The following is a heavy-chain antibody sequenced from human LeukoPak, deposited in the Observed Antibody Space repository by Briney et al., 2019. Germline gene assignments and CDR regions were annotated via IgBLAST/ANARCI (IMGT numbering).Heavy chain of an antibody. Sequence: SETLSLTCTVSGGSISSGGYYWSWIRQHPGKGLEWIGYIYYSGGTYYNPSLKSRVTISVDTSKNQFSLKLSSVTAADTAVYYCARDPSSSGWFDPWGQGTLVTVSS. V-gene: IGHV4-31*03. CDR3: ARDPSSSGWFDP. CDR1: GGSISSGGYY. D-gene: IGHD3-10*01. CDR2: IYYSGGT. J-gene: IGHJ5*02.